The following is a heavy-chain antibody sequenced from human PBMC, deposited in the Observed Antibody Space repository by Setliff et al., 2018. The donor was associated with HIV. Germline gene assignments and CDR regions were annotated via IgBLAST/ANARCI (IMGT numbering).Heavy chain of an antibody. J-gene: IGHJ3*02. CDR1: GYTFPNYG. Sequence: GASVKVSCKASGYTFPNYGITWVRQAPGQGLEWMGWISAYTANTNYAQNLQGRVTLTTDTSTSTAYMELRSLRSDDTAVYYCATSDWLSFPSQDAFDIWGQGTVVTVSS. D-gene: IGHD3-9*01. CDR3: ATSDWLSFPSQDAFDI. CDR2: ISAYTANT. V-gene: IGHV1-18*01.